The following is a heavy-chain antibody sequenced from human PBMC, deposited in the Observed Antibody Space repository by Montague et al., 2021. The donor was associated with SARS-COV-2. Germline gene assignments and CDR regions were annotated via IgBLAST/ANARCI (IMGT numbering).Heavy chain of an antibody. D-gene: IGHD1-14*01. V-gene: IGHV4-59*02. CDR1: GASVGSSD. CDR2: FYSVGST. Sequence: SETLSLTCTVSGASVGSSDWGWIRQSPGEGLEWIGYFYSVGSTGYNPSLKSRATISRDTSKNQFSPKVRSVTAADTAVYYCARETMTADAFDIWGQGTMVTVSS. CDR3: ARETMTADAFDI. J-gene: IGHJ3*02.